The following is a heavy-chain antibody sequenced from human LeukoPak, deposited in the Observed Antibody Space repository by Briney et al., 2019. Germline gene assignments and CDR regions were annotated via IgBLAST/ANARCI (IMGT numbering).Heavy chain of an antibody. CDR2: ISSNSDYI. Sequence: GGSLRLSCVASGFTFSSYSMNWVRQAPGKGLEWVSSISSNSDYIYYVDSLKGRFNISRNDAKNSLYLHMHSLRAEDTAVYYFVRGSQLGTTAFDFWGQGTLVTVSS. CDR3: VRGSQLGTTAFDF. J-gene: IGHJ4*02. D-gene: IGHD1-7*01. V-gene: IGHV3-21*01. CDR1: GFTFSSYS.